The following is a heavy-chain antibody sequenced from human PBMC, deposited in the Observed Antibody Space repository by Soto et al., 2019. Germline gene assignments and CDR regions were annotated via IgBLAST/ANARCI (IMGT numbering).Heavy chain of an antibody. CDR2: ISAHNGNT. J-gene: IGHJ4*02. V-gene: IGHV1-18*01. CDR1: GYTFTTDG. D-gene: IGHD1-1*01. CDR3: ARGRYGDY. Sequence: QVHLVQSGAEVKKPGASVKVSCKGSGYTFTTDGITWVRQAPGQGLEWMGWISAHNGNTNYAQKLQGRVTVTRDTSTSTAYMELRSLRSDDTAVYYWARGRYGDYWGQGALVTVSS.